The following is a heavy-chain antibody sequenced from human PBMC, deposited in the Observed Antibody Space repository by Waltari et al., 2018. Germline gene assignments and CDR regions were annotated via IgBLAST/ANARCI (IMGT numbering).Heavy chain of an antibody. CDR2: IDTEGRKI. CDR1: GVTFSTSW. D-gene: IGHD2-15*01. J-gene: IGHJ6*02. V-gene: IGHV3-74*03. CDR3: ATHRPGGYGMDV. Sequence: ESQLVESGGGLVQPGGSLRLSCAASGVTFSTSWMHWVRQGPGQGLEWVSRIDTEGRKITYAYVVRGRFTISRDNVKKTLYLQMNSLRVEDTAVYYCATHRPGGYGMDVWGQGTTVTVSS.